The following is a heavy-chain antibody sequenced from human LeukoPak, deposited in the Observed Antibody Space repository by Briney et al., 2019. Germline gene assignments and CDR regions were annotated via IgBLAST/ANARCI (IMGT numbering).Heavy chain of an antibody. V-gene: IGHV3-43*01. D-gene: IGHD3-10*01. J-gene: IGHJ4*02. CDR2: ISWDGGST. Sequence: SGGSLRLSCAASGFTFDDYTMHWVRQAPGKGLEWVSLISWDGGSTYYADSVKGRFTISRDNAKNSLYLQMNSLRAEDTAVYYCARGSWDFWGQGTLVTVSS. CDR3: ARGSWDF. CDR1: GFTFDDYT.